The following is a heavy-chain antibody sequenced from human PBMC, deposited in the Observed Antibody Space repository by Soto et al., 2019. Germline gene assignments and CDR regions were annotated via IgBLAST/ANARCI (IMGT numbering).Heavy chain of an antibody. D-gene: IGHD2-2*01. J-gene: IGHJ5*02. Sequence: EVQLEESGGGLVQPGGSLKLSCVASGYTFSGSAFHWVRQASGKGLEWVGRIRGKANSYETAYAESVKGRFTISRDDSKNTAFLQMNSLKTEDTAVYYCTSRYCSSASCHTWGQGTRVTVSS. CDR1: GYTFSGSA. CDR3: TSRYCSSASCHT. CDR2: IRGKANSYET. V-gene: IGHV3-73*01.